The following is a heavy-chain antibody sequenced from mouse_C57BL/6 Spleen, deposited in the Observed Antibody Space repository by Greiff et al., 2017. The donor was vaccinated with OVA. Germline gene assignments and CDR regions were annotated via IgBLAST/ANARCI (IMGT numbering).Heavy chain of an antibody. CDR3: ARSTMVTTWFAY. V-gene: IGHV3-6*01. CDR2: ISYDGSN. J-gene: IGHJ3*01. Sequence: DVKLQESGPGLVKPSQSLYLTCSVTGYSITSGYYWYWIRQLAGNILEWMGYISYDGSNNYNPSLKNRITITRDTSKNQFFLKLNSVTTEDAATDCCARSTMVTTWFAYWGQGTLVTVSA. D-gene: IGHD2-2*01. CDR1: GYSITSGYY.